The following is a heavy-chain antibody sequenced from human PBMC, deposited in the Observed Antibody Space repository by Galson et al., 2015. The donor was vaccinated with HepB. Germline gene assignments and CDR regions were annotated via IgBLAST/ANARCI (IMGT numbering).Heavy chain of an antibody. V-gene: IGHV3-11*06. CDR3: ARVSLFLIAHGPNDY. CDR2: ISSSSSYT. J-gene: IGHJ4*02. D-gene: IGHD2-21*01. CDR1: GFTFSDYY. Sequence: SLRLSCAASGFTFSDYYMSWIRQAPGKGLEWVSYISSSSSYTNYADSVKGRFTISRDNAKNSLYLQMNSLRAEDTAVYYCARVSLFLIAHGPNDYWGQGTLVTVSS.